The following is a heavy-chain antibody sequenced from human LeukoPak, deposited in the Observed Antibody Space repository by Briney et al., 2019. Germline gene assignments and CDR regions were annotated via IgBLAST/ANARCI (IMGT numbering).Heavy chain of an antibody. D-gene: IGHD6-25*01. CDR1: GGSISSYY. CDR2: IYTSGST. J-gene: IGHJ6*03. CDR3: ARIRRPSYYYYYMDV. V-gene: IGHV4-4*07. Sequence: SETLSLTCTVSGGSISSYYWSWIRQPAGKGLEWIGRIYTSGSTNYNPSLKSRVTMSVDTSKNQFSLKLSSVTAADTAVYYCARIRRPSYYYYYMDVWGKGTTVTVSS.